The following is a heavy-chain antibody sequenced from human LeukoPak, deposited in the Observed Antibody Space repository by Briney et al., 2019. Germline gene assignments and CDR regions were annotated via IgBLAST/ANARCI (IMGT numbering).Heavy chain of an antibody. CDR1: GFTFSSYA. J-gene: IGHJ4*02. Sequence: SGGSLRLSCAASGFTFSSYAMHWVRQAPGKGLEWVAFIRYDGSNKYYADSVKGRFINSRDNSKNTLYLQMNSLRAEDTAVFYCAKVGPNTMVRGESPNFDYWGQGTLVTVSS. CDR2: IRYDGSNK. D-gene: IGHD3-10*01. CDR3: AKVGPNTMVRGESPNFDY. V-gene: IGHV3-30*02.